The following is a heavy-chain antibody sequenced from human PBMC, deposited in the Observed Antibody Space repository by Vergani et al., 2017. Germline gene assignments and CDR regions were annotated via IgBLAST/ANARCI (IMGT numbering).Heavy chain of an antibody. CDR1: GGSISSGGYY. CDR3: AGVHGDSDGYYYYYCMDV. CDR2: IYDSGRT. J-gene: IGHJ6*03. V-gene: IGHV4-31*03. Sequence: QVQLQEPGPGLVKPSQTLPLTCTVSGGSISSGGYYWSWIRQHPGKGLEWSGYIYDSGRTYYNPSLKSRVTISVDTSKNQFSLKLSSVTAADTAVYYCAGVHGDSDGYYYYYCMDVWGKGTTVTVSS. D-gene: IGHD5-18*01.